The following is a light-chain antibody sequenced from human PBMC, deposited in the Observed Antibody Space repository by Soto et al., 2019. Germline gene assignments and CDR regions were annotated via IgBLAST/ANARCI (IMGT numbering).Light chain of an antibody. CDR1: QGISGA. V-gene: IGKV1D-13*01. CDR2: DAS. CDR3: QQFNNYPVT. J-gene: IGKJ5*01. Sequence: AIQLTQSRSSLSASVGDRVTITCRASQGISGALAWYQQKPGKAPKLLIYDASSLESGVPLRFSGSGSGTDFTLTISSLQPEDSASYYCQQFNNYPVTFGQETRLEIK.